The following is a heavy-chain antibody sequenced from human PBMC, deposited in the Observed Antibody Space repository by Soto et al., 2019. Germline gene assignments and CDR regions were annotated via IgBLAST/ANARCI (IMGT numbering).Heavy chain of an antibody. CDR3: ARGLRAGGGYEYQGYYYMDV. CDR2: ISSSGSTI. CDR1: GFTFSDYY. D-gene: IGHD5-12*01. Sequence: QVQLVESGGGLVKPGGSLRLSCAASGFTFSDYYMSWIRQAPGKGLEWVSYISSSGSTIYYADSVKGRFTISRDNAKNSLYLQMNSLRAEDTAVYYCARGLRAGGGYEYQGYYYMDVWGNGTTVTVSS. V-gene: IGHV3-11*01. J-gene: IGHJ6*03.